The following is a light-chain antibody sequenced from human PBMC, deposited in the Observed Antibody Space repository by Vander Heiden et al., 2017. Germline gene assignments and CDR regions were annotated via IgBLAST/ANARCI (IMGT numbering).Light chain of an antibody. CDR2: AAS. CDR3: QQEDNSPIT. V-gene: IGKV3-20*01. CDR1: QSVSSNY. Sequence: EIVLTQSPGTLSLSPGERATLSCRASQSVSSNYLAWYQQKPGQAPRLLIYAASSWATGVPDRFSGSGSGTDFTLTITGLEPEDFAVYYCQQEDNSPITFGGGTKVEIK. J-gene: IGKJ4*01.